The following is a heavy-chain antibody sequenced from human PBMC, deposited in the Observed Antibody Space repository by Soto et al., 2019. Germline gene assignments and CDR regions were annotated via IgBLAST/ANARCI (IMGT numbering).Heavy chain of an antibody. V-gene: IGHV3-30-3*01. J-gene: IGHJ4*02. Sequence: QVQLVESGGGVVQPGRSLRLSCAASGFTFSSYAMHWVRQAPGKGLEWVAVISYDGSNKYYADSVKGRFTISRDNSKNTRYLQMNSLRAEDTAVYYCARCREITIFGVVIIGPFDYWGQGTLVTVSS. CDR1: GFTFSSYA. CDR3: ARCREITIFGVVIIGPFDY. CDR2: ISYDGSNK. D-gene: IGHD3-3*01.